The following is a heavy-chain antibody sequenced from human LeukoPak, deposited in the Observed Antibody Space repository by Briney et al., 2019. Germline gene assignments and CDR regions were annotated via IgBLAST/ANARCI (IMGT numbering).Heavy chain of an antibody. CDR2: IRSKAYGGTT. J-gene: IGHJ4*02. CDR3: TRSYYYDSSGTAGY. CDR1: GFTFGDYA. V-gene: IGHV3-49*03. D-gene: IGHD3-22*01. Sequence: GGSLRLSCTASGFTFGDYAMSWFRQAPGKGLEWVGFIRSKAYGGTTEYAASVKGRFTISRDDSKSIAYLQMNSLKTEDTAVYYCTRSYYYDSSGTAGYWGQGTLVTVYS.